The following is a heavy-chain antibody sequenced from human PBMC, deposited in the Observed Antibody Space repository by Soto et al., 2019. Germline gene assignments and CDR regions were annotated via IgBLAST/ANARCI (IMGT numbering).Heavy chain of an antibody. J-gene: IGHJ5*02. CDR1: GYSISSGYY. CDR3: ASSFVTTTAS. D-gene: IGHD4-17*01. Sequence: PXGSLSLTCAVSGYSISSGYYWCWIRQPPGKGLEWIGSIYHSGSTYYNPSLKSRVTISVDTSKNQFSLKLSSVTAADTAVYYCASSFVTTTASWGQGTLVTVPS. CDR2: IYHSGST. V-gene: IGHV4-38-2*01.